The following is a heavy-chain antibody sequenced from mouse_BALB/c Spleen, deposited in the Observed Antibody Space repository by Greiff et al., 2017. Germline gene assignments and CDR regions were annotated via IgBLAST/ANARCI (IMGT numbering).Heavy chain of an antibody. V-gene: IGHV1S56*01. CDR3: ASPATASWFAY. Sequence: QVQLQQSGPELVKPGASVRISCKASGYTFTSYYIHLVKQRPGQGLEWIGWIYPGNVNTKYNEKFKGKATLTADKSSSTAYMQLSSLTSEDSAVYFCASPATASWFAYWGQGTLVTVSA. J-gene: IGHJ3*01. CDR2: IYPGNVNT. CDR1: GYTFTSYY. D-gene: IGHD1-2*01.